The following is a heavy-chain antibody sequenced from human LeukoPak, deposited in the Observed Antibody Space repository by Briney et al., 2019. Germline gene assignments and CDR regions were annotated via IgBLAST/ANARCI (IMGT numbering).Heavy chain of an antibody. J-gene: IGHJ4*02. Sequence: GGSLRLSCTASGFTLSSYWMIWVRQAPGKGLECVANINQDGSERYYVDSVKGRFTISRENAKNLLYLQMSSLRAEDTAVYYCATAKNDYWGQGTLVTVSS. CDR2: INQDGSER. CDR1: GFTLSSYW. CDR3: ATAKNDY. V-gene: IGHV3-7*01.